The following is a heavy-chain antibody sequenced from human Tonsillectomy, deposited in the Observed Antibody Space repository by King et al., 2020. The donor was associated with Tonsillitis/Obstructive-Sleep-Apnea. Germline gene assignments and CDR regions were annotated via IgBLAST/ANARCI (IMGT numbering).Heavy chain of an antibody. CDR3: ARPGPSDNSVYHNPEFSQP. CDR1: GFNFSSHA. CDR2: ISYDGSNK. V-gene: IGHV3-30*04. Sequence: VQLVESGGGVVQPGRSMRLSCAASGFNFSSHAMHWVRQSPGKGLEWVAVISYDGSNKYYADSVKGRFTISRDNSKNRMYLQMHSLRADDAAVYYCARPGPSDNSVYHNPEFSQPGGRGTRLPVS. D-gene: IGHD3-22*01. J-gene: IGHJ1*01.